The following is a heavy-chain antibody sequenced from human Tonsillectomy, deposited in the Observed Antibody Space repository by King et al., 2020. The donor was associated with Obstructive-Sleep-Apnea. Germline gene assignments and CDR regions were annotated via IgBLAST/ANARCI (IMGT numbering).Heavy chain of an antibody. Sequence: QLVQSGGGVVQPGRSLRLSCSASGFTLSRYAMHWVRQAPGEGLEWVAVTSYDGRNKYYPDSVKGRFTISRDNSKNTLYLQMNSLRAEDTAVYYCARGLAVGGMDVWGQGTTVTVSS. V-gene: IGHV3-30*04. J-gene: IGHJ6*02. CDR2: TSYDGRNK. D-gene: IGHD6-19*01. CDR3: ARGLAVGGMDV. CDR1: GFTLSRYA.